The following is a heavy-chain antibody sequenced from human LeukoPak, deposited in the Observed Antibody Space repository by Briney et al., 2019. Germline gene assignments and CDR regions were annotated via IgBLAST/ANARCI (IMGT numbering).Heavy chain of an antibody. CDR2: INSDGSST. D-gene: IGHD3-22*01. Sequence: PGGSLRLSCAASGFTFSNFWMHWVRQAPGKGPVWVSRINSDGSSTSYADSVKGRFTISRDNAKNSLYLQMNSLRAEDTAVYYCARDLGQYYDTSDNWFDPWGQGALVTVSS. CDR3: ARDLGQYYDTSDNWFDP. CDR1: GFTFSNFW. J-gene: IGHJ5*02. V-gene: IGHV3-74*01.